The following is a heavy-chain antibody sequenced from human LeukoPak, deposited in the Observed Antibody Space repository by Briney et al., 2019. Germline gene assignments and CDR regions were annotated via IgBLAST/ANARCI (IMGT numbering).Heavy chain of an antibody. V-gene: IGHV3-30*04. CDR1: GFTFSSYA. CDR3: AREPFDH. CDR2: ISYDGSNK. Sequence: GGSLRLSCAASGFTFSSYAMHWVRQAPGKGLEWVAVISYDGSNKYYADSVKGRFTISRDNSKNTLYLQMNSLRAEDTAVYYCAREPFDHWGQGTLVTVSP. J-gene: IGHJ4*02.